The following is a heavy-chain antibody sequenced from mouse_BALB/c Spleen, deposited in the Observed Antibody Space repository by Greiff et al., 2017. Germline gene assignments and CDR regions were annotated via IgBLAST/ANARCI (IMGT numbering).Heavy chain of an antibody. V-gene: IGHV1S29*02. Sequence: DVQLQESGPELVKPGASVKISCKASGYTFTDYNMHWVKQSHGKSLEWIGYIYPYNGGTGYNQKFKSKATLTVDNSSSTAYMELRSLTSEDSAVYYCASELGRGAMDYWGQGTSVTVSS. J-gene: IGHJ4*01. CDR1: GYTFTDYN. D-gene: IGHD4-1*01. CDR2: IYPYNGGT. CDR3: ASELGRGAMDY.